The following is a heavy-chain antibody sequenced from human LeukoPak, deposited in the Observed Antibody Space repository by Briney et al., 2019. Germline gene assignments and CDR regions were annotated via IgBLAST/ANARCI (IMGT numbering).Heavy chain of an antibody. D-gene: IGHD1-26*01. CDR3: ARQEGEGIVGATSSGYYYYMDV. CDR1: GGSISSYY. J-gene: IGHJ6*03. CDR2: IYTSGST. Sequence: PSETLSLTCTVSGGSISSYYWSWIRQLPGKGLEWIGYIYTSGSTNYNPSLKSRVTISVDTSKNQFSLKLSSVTAADTAVYYCARQEGEGIVGATSSGYYYYMDVWGKGTTVTVSS. V-gene: IGHV4-4*09.